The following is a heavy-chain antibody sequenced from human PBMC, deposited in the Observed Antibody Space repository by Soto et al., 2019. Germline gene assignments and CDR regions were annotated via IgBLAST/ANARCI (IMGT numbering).Heavy chain of an antibody. V-gene: IGHV3-33*01. CDR1: GFTFSSYG. CDR2: IGYDGSNK. Sequence: QVQLVESGGGVVQPGRSLRLSCAASGFTFSSYGMHWVRQAPGKGLEWVAVIGYDGSNKYYADSVKGRFTSSRDNSKNTLYLQMNSLRAEDTAVYYCARNPIVVVPAANVDYYYYGMDVWGQGTTVTVSS. J-gene: IGHJ6*02. D-gene: IGHD2-2*01. CDR3: ARNPIVVVPAANVDYYYYGMDV.